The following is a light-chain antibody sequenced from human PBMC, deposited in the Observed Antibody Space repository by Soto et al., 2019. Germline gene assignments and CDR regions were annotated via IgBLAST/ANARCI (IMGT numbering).Light chain of an antibody. V-gene: IGKV1-5*01. CDR2: DAS. J-gene: IGKJ2*01. CDR1: RGFDSG. Sequence: DIQMTQSPPTLSASVGDRVTIACRASRGFDSGLAWYQQKPGKAPKFLIYDASDLESGVPSRFSGSGSGTEFTLTISSLQPDDFATYYCQQYRGKPFTFGQGTKVEIK. CDR3: QQYRGKPFT.